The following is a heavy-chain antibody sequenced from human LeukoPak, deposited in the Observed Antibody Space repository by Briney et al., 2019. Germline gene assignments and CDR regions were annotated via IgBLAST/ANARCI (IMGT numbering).Heavy chain of an antibody. D-gene: IGHD1-1*01. Sequence: PSETLSLTCDVSDYSISSGYYWGWIRPPPGKGLKGIRSIDNSGSTHYNPSLKSRVTISVDTSKNQLSLKLTSVTAADTAVYHCARGMTYWKGDWFDPWGQGTLVIVSS. CDR3: ARGMTYWKGDWFDP. V-gene: IGHV4-38-2*01. J-gene: IGHJ5*02. CDR1: DYSISSGYY. CDR2: IDNSGST.